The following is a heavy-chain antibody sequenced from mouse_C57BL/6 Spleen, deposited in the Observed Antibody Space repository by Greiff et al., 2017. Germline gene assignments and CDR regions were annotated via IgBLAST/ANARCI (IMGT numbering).Heavy chain of an antibody. CDR3: ARGYAMDY. V-gene: IGHV1-55*01. CDR1: GYTFTSYW. J-gene: IGHJ4*01. CDR2: IYPGSGST. Sequence: QVHLQQPGAELVKPGASVKLSCKASGYTFTSYWMHWVKQRPGQGLEWIGDIYPGSGSTNYNEKFKGKATLTVDTSSSTAYMQLISLTSEDSAVYYGARGYAMDYWGQGTSVTVSS.